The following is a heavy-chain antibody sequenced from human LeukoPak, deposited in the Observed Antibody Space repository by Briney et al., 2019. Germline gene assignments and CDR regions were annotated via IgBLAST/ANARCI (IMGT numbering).Heavy chain of an antibody. CDR3: AGCPNTKRWFDP. V-gene: IGHV1-18*01. CDR1: NYSFPSYG. J-gene: IGHJ5*02. Sequence: ASVKVSCKASNYSFPSYGISWVRQAPGQGLEWLGWINPYNGNTNSAQILQGRVTLTTDSSTTTAYMELRSLRSDDTAVYYCAGCPNTKRWFDPWGQGTRVTVSS. CDR2: INPYNGNT. D-gene: IGHD2-15*01.